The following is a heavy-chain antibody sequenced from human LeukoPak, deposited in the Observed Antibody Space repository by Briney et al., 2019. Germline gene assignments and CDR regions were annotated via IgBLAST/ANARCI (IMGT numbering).Heavy chain of an antibody. D-gene: IGHD1-26*01. Sequence: PSETLSLTCTVSGGSIRSSSYYWGWIRQPPGKGLEWIGSIYYSGSTYYNPSLKSRVTISVDRSKNQFSLKLSSVTAADTAVYYCARALVGATVLDYWGQGTLVTVSS. V-gene: IGHV4-39*07. CDR1: GGSIRSSSYY. J-gene: IGHJ4*02. CDR3: ARALVGATVLDY. CDR2: IYYSGST.